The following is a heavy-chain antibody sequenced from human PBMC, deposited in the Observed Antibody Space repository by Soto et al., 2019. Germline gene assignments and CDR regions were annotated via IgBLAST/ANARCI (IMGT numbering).Heavy chain of an antibody. CDR3: ARSPFTIFGVITQYYFDC. D-gene: IGHD3-3*01. V-gene: IGHV4-34*01. Sequence: PSETLSLTCAVYGGSFSGYYWSWIRQPPGKGLEWIGEINHSGSTNYNPSLKSRVTISVDTSKNQFSLKLSSVTAADTAVYYCARSPFTIFGVITQYYFDCWGQGTLVTV. J-gene: IGHJ4*02. CDR2: INHSGST. CDR1: GGSFSGYY.